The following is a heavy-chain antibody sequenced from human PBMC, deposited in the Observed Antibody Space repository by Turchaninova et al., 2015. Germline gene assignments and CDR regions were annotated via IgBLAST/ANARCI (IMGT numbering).Heavy chain of an antibody. CDR2: ISSSGSTI. D-gene: IGHD6-19*01. CDR1: GLTLSSYE. J-gene: IGHJ4*02. CDR3: ARDSAVAAPLDY. Sequence: EVQLVESGGGLVQPGGSLRGSCAASGLTLSSYEMNCVRPAPGKGLEWVSYISSSGSTIYYADSVKCRFTISRDNAKNSLYLQMNSLRAEDTAVYYCARDSAVAAPLDYWGQGTLVTVSS. V-gene: IGHV3-48*03.